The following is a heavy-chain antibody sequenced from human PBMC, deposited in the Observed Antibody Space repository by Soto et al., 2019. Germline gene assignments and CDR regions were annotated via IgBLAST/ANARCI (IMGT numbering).Heavy chain of an antibody. CDR2: INPSGGST. CDR1: GYTFTSYY. Sequence: QVQLVQSGAEVKKPGASVKVSCKASGYTFTSYYMHWVRQAPGQGLEWMGIINPSGGSTSYAQKFQGRVTMTRDTSTSTVYMELSSLRSEDTAVYYCARDTRYYDFWSGWEPYYYYYGMDVWGQGTTATVSS. J-gene: IGHJ6*02. V-gene: IGHV1-46*01. D-gene: IGHD3-3*01. CDR3: ARDTRYYDFWSGWEPYYYYYGMDV.